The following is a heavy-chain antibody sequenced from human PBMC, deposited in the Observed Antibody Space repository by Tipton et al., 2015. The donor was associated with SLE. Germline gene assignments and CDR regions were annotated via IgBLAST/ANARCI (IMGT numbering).Heavy chain of an antibody. CDR3: ARDHYYDSSGYYYPFDI. CDR2: IDYSGTT. J-gene: IGHJ3*02. Sequence: TLSLTCTVSGGSISSNGYYWGWIRQPPGKGLEWIGHIDYSGTTSYNPSLKSRVTMSVDTSKNQFSLKLSSVTAADTAVYYCARDHYYDSSGYYYPFDIWGQGTIVTASS. CDR1: GGSISSNGYY. D-gene: IGHD3-22*01. V-gene: IGHV4-61*08.